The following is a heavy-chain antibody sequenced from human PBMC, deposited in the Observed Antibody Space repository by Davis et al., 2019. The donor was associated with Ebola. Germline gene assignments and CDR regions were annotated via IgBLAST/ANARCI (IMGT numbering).Heavy chain of an antibody. Sequence: GESLKISCAASGFTFDDYAMHWVRQASGKGLEWVGRIRSKANSYATAYAASVKGRFTISRDDSKNTAYLQMNSLKTEDTAVYYCTMTTVMVDYWGQGTLVTVSS. D-gene: IGHD4-17*01. J-gene: IGHJ4*02. CDR2: IRSKANSYAT. CDR1: GFTFDDYA. V-gene: IGHV3-73*01. CDR3: TMTTVMVDY.